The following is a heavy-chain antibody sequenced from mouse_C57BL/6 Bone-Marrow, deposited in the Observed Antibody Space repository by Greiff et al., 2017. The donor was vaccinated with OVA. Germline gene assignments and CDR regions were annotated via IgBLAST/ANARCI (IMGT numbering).Heavy chain of an antibody. Sequence: DVMLVESGGGLVKPGGSLKLSCAASGFTFSSYTMSWVRQTPEKRLEWVATISGGGGNTYYPDSVKGRFTISRDNAKNTLYLQMSSLRSEDTALYYCARHAYDYDGGNDYWGQGTTLTVSS. CDR3: ARHAYDYDGGNDY. CDR2: ISGGGGNT. D-gene: IGHD2-4*01. CDR1: GFTFSSYT. J-gene: IGHJ2*01. V-gene: IGHV5-9*01.